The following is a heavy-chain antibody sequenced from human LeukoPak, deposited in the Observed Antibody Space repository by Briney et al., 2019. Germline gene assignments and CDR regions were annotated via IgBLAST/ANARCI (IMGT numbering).Heavy chain of an antibody. CDR1: GFTVSSNY. CDR2: IYSGGST. J-gene: IGHJ4*02. V-gene: IGHV3-66*02. D-gene: IGHD3-10*01. Sequence: PGGSLRLSCAASGFTVSSNYMSWVRQAPGKGLEWVSVIYSGGSTYYADSVKGRFTISRDNSKNTLYLQMNSLRAEDTAVYYCARTTLGGSGSYYNLDYWGQGTLVTVSS. CDR3: ARTTLGGSGSYYNLDY.